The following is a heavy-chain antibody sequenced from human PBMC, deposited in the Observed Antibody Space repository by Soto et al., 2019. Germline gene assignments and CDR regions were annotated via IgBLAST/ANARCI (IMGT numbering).Heavy chain of an antibody. CDR2: IYGGGTT. V-gene: IGHV3-53*01. Sequence: EVQLVESGGGLIQPGGSLRLSWAASGFAVSSKYMTWVRQAPGKGLEWVSVIYGGGTTYYADSVKGRFTISRDTSKNTLYLQMNSLRAEDTAVYYCVQTTGWPGFDFWAQGTLVTVSS. D-gene: IGHD6-19*01. CDR1: GFAVSSKY. J-gene: IGHJ4*02. CDR3: VQTTGWPGFDF.